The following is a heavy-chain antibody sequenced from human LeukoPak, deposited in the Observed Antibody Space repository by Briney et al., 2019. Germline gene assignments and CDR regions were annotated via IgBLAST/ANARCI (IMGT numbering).Heavy chain of an antibody. J-gene: IGHJ3*02. V-gene: IGHV1-2*02. CDR2: INPNSGGT. D-gene: IGHD3-3*01. CDR1: GYTFTGYY. Sequence: GASVKVSCKASGYTFTGYYMHWVRQAPGQGLEWMGWINPNSGGTNCAQKFQGRVTMTRDTSISTAYMELSRLRSDDTAVYYCARAADYDFWSGCYGTDAFDIWGQGTMVTVSS. CDR3: ARAADYDFWSGCYGTDAFDI.